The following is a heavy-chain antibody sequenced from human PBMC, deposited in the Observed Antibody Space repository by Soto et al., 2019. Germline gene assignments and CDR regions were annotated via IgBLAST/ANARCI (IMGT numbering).Heavy chain of an antibody. V-gene: IGHV3-48*01. CDR1: GFTFSSYS. Sequence: ASVKVSCAASGFTFSSYSMNWVRQAPGKGLEWVSYISSSSSTIYYADSVKGRFTISRDNAKNSLYLQMNSLRAEDTAVYYCARDRGGIGGYYYYYYYMDVWGKGTTVTVSS. CDR3: ARDRGGIGGYYYYYYYMDV. CDR2: ISSSSSTI. J-gene: IGHJ6*03. D-gene: IGHD3-16*02.